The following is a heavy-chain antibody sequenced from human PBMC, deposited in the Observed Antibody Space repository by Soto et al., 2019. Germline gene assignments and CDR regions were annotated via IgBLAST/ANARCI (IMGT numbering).Heavy chain of an antibody. D-gene: IGHD3-10*01. V-gene: IGHV1-46*03. Sequence: ASVKVTCKASGHTFTSYYMQWVRQAPGQGLEWMGIINPSGGSTSYAQKFQGRVTMTRDTSTSTVYMELSSLRSEDTAVYYCARAHYGSGSRKNGMDVWGQGTTVTVSS. CDR1: GHTFTSYY. CDR2: INPSGGST. CDR3: ARAHYGSGSRKNGMDV. J-gene: IGHJ6*02.